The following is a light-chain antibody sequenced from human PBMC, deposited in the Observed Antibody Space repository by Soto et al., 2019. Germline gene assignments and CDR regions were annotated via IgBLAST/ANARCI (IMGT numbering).Light chain of an antibody. V-gene: IGKV3-20*01. CDR1: QTVRNNY. Sequence: EFVLTQSPGTLSLSPGERATLSCRASQTVRNNYLAWYQQKPGQAPRLLIYDASTRATGIPDRFSGSGSGADFTLTINRLEPEDFAVYYCQHYGGSPPYTFGQGTKLEI. CDR3: QHYGGSPPYT. CDR2: DAS. J-gene: IGKJ2*01.